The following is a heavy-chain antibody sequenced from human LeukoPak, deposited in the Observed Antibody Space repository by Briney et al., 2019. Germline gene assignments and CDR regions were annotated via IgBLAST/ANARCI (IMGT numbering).Heavy chain of an antibody. V-gene: IGHV3-74*01. CDR1: GFTLSNYW. CDR2: INGHGNTT. D-gene: IGHD6-13*01. CDR3: SRGREYISNWNPFDF. J-gene: IGHJ4*01. Sequence: GGSLRLSCAASGFTLSNYWMHWVRHVPGKGLVWLSSINGHGNTTKYADSVRGRFTISRDNAKNTLFLQMYSLRADDTAVYFCSRGREYISNWNPFDFWGHGTLVTVSS.